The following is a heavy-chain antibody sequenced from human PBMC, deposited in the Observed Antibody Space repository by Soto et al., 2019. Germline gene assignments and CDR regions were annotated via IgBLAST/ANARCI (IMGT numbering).Heavy chain of an antibody. J-gene: IGHJ4*02. V-gene: IGHV3-23*01. CDR2: ISGSGGST. CDR3: AKEVTMIVVVMDN. CDR1: RFTFSSYA. Sequence: GGSLRLSCAAPRFTFSSYAMSWVRQAPGKGLEWVSAISGSGGSTYYADSVKGRFTISRDNSKNTLYLQMNSLRAEDTAVYYCAKEVTMIVVVMDNWGQGTLVTVSS. D-gene: IGHD3-22*01.